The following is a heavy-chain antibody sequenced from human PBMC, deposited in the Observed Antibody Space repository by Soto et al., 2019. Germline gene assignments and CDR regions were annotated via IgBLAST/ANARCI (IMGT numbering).Heavy chain of an antibody. D-gene: IGHD2-2*01. CDR1: GYTFTSYD. CDR2: MNPNSGNT. CDR3: ATRSGWYCSNTSCPGGDC. Sequence: QVQLVQSGAEVKKPGASVKVSCKASGYTFTSYDINWVRQATGQGLEWMGWMNPNSGNTGYAQKFQGGVTTTTNTTISTACMGLSSLRSADTAVYYCATRSGWYCSNTSCPGGDCWGQGTLVTVSS. J-gene: IGHJ4*02. V-gene: IGHV1-8*01.